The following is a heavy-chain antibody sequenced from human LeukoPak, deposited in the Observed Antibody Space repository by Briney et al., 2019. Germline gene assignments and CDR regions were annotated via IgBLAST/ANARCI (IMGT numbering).Heavy chain of an antibody. J-gene: IGHJ6*03. CDR1: GFTFSDHY. V-gene: IGHV3-72*01. Sequence: QAGGSLRLSCVVSGFTFSDHYMDWVRQAPGAGLEWVGRRRNKANSYTTEYAASVKGRFTISRDDSRNSLYLQMNILKTEDTAVYYCDRVRGTTFLLSYMDVWGKGTTVTVSS. CDR2: RRNKANSYTT. CDR3: DRVRGTTFLLSYMDV. D-gene: IGHD2/OR15-2a*01.